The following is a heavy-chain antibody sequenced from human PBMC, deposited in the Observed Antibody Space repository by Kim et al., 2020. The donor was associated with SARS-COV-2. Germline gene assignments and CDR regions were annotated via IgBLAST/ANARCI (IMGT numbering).Heavy chain of an antibody. CDR1: GGSISSGDSH. V-gene: IGHV4-30-4*01. J-gene: IGHJ4*02. D-gene: IGHD3-9*01. CDR2: ITYSGGT. Sequence: SETLSLTCTVSGGSISSGDSHWSWLRQPPGKGLEWIGYITYSGGTSYSPSHSSRITITSDTTRNQFFLNLYPVTAANTAISYSVSVLTDTRRYDCWGQGT. CDR3: VSVLTDTRRYDC.